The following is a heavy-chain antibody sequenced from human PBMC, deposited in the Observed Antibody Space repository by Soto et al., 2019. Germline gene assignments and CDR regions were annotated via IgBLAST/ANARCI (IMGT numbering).Heavy chain of an antibody. CDR1: GGSISSSSYY. CDR2: ISYTGVT. V-gene: IGHV4-39*01. J-gene: IGHJ5*02. Sequence: SETLSLTCTVSGGSISSSSYYWGWIRQPPGKGLEWIATISYTGVTYYNPSLKSRVTISVDTSKNQFSLKLASVTAADTAVYYCARHPGLQYFDLYDPWGQGTLVTVSS. CDR3: ARHPGLQYFDLYDP. D-gene: IGHD3-9*01.